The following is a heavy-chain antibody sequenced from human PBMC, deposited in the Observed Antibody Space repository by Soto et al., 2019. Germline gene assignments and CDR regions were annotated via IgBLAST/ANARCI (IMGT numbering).Heavy chain of an antibody. CDR3: ARLRASSSWIWAFDS. Sequence: PSETLSLTCTVSGDSISSSIYYLGWIRQPPGKGLEWIGNIYYSGSTYYNPSLKSRVTISIDTSKKQFSLKLSSVTAADTAVYYCARLRASSSWIWAFDSWGQGTLVTVSS. CDR1: GDSISSSIYY. V-gene: IGHV4-39*01. J-gene: IGHJ4*02. D-gene: IGHD6-13*01. CDR2: IYYSGST.